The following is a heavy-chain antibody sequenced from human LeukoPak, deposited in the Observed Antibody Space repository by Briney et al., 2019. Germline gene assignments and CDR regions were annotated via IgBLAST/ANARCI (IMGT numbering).Heavy chain of an antibody. V-gene: IGHV3-74*01. D-gene: IGHD4-11*01. CDR2: INSDGSST. CDR1: GFTFSSYW. Sequence: GGSLRLSCAASGFTFSSYWMHWVRQAPGKGLVWVSRINSDGSSTSYADSVKGRFTISRDNAKNTLYLQMNSLRAEDTAVYYCATTTTAYYYMDVWGKGTTVTVSS. J-gene: IGHJ6*03. CDR3: ATTTTAYYYMDV.